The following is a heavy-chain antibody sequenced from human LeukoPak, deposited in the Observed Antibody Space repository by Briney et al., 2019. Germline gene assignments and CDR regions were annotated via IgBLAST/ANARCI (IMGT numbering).Heavy chain of an antibody. D-gene: IGHD2-15*01. Sequence: GASVKVSCKASGGAFSSYAISWVRQAPGQGLEWMGGIIPIFGTANYAQKFQGRVTITADKSTCTAYMELSSLRSEDTAVYYCARDGHCSGGSCYSVAFDYWGQGTLVTVSS. CDR3: ARDGHCSGGSCYSVAFDY. V-gene: IGHV1-69*06. J-gene: IGHJ4*02. CDR2: IIPIFGTA. CDR1: GGAFSSYA.